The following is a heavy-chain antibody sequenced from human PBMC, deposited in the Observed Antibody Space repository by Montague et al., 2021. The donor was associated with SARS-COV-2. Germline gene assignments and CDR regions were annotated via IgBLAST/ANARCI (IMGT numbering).Heavy chain of an antibody. J-gene: IGHJ4*02. CDR3: ATNKYCTRHDCLHGRHSFDH. CDR2: ISSSGATI. D-gene: IGHD2-8*01. CDR1: GFDFFNFD. V-gene: IGHV3-48*03. Sequence: SLRLSCAASGFDFFNFDMAWVRQAPGRGLEWISDISSSGATILYADSLKGRFTISSDNIQKSLYLQMNSLRAEDTSVYYCATNKYCTRHDCLHGRHSFDHWGQGKRVSVYS.